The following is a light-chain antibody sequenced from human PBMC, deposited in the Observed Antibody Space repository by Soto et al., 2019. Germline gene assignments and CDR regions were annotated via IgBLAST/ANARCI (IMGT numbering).Light chain of an antibody. CDR3: QQYNNLPPT. Sequence: DIQMTQSPSSLSASVGDRVTITCQASQDISNYLNWYQQKPGKAPKLLIYVTSNLETGVPSRFSGSGSGTDFTFTISSLQPEDIATYSWQQYNNLPPTFGGGTKVEIK. V-gene: IGKV1-33*01. CDR1: QDISNY. J-gene: IGKJ4*01. CDR2: VTS.